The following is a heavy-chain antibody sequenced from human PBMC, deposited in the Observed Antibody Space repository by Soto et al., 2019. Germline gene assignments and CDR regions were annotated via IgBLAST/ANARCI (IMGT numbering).Heavy chain of an antibody. J-gene: IGHJ4*02. CDR1: GFTFSSYG. Sequence: QVQLVESGGGVVQPGRSLRLSCAASGFTFSSYGMHWVRQAPGKGLEWVAVRWYDGSNKYYADSVKGRFTISRDNSKNTLYVQMNSLRAEDTAVYYCARDYNAMVTSGFDYWGQGTLVTVSS. CDR3: ARDYNAMVTSGFDY. D-gene: IGHD5-18*01. V-gene: IGHV3-33*01. CDR2: RWYDGSNK.